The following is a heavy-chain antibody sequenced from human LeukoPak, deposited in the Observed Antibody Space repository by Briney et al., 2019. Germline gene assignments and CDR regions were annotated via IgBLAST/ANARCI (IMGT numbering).Heavy chain of an antibody. CDR2: ISPYSGHT. CDR1: GCTFTNYG. CDR3: ARDGYRSIDY. V-gene: IGHV1-18*01. J-gene: IGHJ4*02. D-gene: IGHD5-12*01. Sequence: ASVKVSCKASGCTFTNYGISWVRQAPGQGLEWMGWISPYSGHTDYAQNLQVRVTMTTDTSTTTAYMELRSLRSDDTAVYYCARDGYRSIDYWGQGTLVSVSS.